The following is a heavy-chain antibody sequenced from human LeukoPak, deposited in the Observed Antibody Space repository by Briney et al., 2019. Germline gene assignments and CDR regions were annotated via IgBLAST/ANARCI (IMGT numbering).Heavy chain of an antibody. J-gene: IGHJ4*02. Sequence: TGGSLRLSCAASGFTFSSYSMNWVRQAPGKGLEWVSYISSSSSTVYYADSVKGRFTISRDNAKNSLYLQMNSLRAEDTAVYYCARDSPVDYWGQGTLVTVSS. CDR2: ISSSSSTV. CDR3: ARDSPVDY. CDR1: GFTFSSYS. V-gene: IGHV3-48*01.